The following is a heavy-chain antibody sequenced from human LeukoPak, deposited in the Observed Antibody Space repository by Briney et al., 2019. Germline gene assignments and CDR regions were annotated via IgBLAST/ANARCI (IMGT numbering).Heavy chain of an antibody. D-gene: IGHD3-22*01. CDR3: ARSANYFDTSGQDY. CDR1: GFTFSGYW. V-gene: IGHV3-74*01. Sequence: GGSLRLSCAASGFTFSGYWMHWVRQAPGKGLVWVSRTNRDDSDTSYADSVKGRFTISRDKAKSTLYLQMNSLRVEDTAAYYCARSANYFDTSGQDYWGQGTLVTVSS. CDR2: TNRDDSDT. J-gene: IGHJ4*02.